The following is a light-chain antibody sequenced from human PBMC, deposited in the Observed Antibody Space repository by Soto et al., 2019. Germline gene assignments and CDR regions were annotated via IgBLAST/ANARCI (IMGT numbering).Light chain of an antibody. CDR1: SSDVGSYNL. CDR2: EGS. Sequence: QSVLTQPASVSGSPGQSITISCTGTSSDVGSYNLVSWYQQHPGKAPKLMIYEGSKRPSGVSNRFSGSKSGNTASLTISGFQAEDEADYYCCSYAGSRGLVFGGGTKLTVL. CDR3: CSYAGSRGLV. V-gene: IGLV2-23*01. J-gene: IGLJ2*01.